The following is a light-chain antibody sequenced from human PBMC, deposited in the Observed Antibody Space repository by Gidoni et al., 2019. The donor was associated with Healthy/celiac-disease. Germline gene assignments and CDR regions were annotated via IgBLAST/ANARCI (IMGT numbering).Light chain of an antibody. Sequence: IVLTQSPATLSLSPGERATLSCRASQSVSSYLAWYQQKTGQAPRLLIYDASNRATGIPAWFSGSGSGTDFTLTISSLEPEDFAVYYCQQRSNWLTFXGXTKVEIK. J-gene: IGKJ4*01. CDR3: QQRSNWLT. V-gene: IGKV3-11*01. CDR1: QSVSSY. CDR2: DAS.